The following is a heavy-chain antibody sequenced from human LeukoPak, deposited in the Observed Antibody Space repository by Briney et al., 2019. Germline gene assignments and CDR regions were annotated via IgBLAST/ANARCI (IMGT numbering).Heavy chain of an antibody. V-gene: IGHV4-39*07. CDR1: GGSISGSSYY. D-gene: IGHD2-2*01. Sequence: SETLSLTCTVSGGSISGSSYYWGWIRQPPGKGLEWIGSIYYSGSTNYNPSLKSRVTISVDTSKNQFSLKLSSVTAADTAVYYCARAYRGKGYCSSTSCYARAGAYYYYYMDVWGKGTTVTIPS. CDR3: ARAYRGKGYCSSTSCYARAGAYYYYYMDV. CDR2: IYYSGST. J-gene: IGHJ6*03.